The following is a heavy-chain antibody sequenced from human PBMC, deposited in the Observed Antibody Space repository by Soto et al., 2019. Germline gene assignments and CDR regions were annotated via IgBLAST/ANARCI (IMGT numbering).Heavy chain of an antibody. CDR3: ARDAVGIGSSWYTGSAEYFQH. CDR2: ISSSSSTI. CDR1: GFTFSSYS. Sequence: EVQLVESGGGLVQPGGSLRLSCAASGFTFSSYSMNWVRQAPGKGLEWVSYISSSSSTIYYADSVKGRFTISRDNAKNSLYLQMNSLRDEDTAVYYCARDAVGIGSSWYTGSAEYFQHWGQGTLVTVSS. J-gene: IGHJ1*01. D-gene: IGHD6-13*01. V-gene: IGHV3-48*02.